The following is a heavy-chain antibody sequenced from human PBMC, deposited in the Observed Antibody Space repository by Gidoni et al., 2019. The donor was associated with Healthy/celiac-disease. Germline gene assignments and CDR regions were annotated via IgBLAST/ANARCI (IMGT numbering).Heavy chain of an antibody. CDR2: MNPNSGNT. J-gene: IGHJ4*02. CDR1: GYTFTSYD. D-gene: IGHD3-3*01. CDR3: ARVVPYYDFWSGYWNFDY. Sequence: QVQLVQSGAEVKKPGASVKVSCKASGYTFTSYDINWVRQATGQGLEWMGWMNPNSGNTGYAQKFQGRVTMTRNTSISTAYMELSSLRSEDTAVYYCARVVPYYDFWSGYWNFDYWGQGTLVTVSS. V-gene: IGHV1-8*01.